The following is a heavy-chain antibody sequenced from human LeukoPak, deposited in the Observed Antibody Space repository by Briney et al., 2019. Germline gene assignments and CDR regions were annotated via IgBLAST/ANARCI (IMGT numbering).Heavy chain of an antibody. CDR3: AKDGIGRAGTTDY. D-gene: IGHD1-7*01. Sequence: GGSLRLSCAASGFTFSSYAMSWVRQAPGKGLEWVSSISASGGSTYYAESVKGRFTISRDNSKNTPFLQMNSLRAEDTAVYYCAKDGIGRAGTTDYWGQGTLVTVSS. CDR2: ISASGGST. J-gene: IGHJ4*02. CDR1: GFTFSSYA. V-gene: IGHV3-23*01.